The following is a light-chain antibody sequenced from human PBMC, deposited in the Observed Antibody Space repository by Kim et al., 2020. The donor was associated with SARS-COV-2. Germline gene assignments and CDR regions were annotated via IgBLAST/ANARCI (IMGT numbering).Light chain of an antibody. CDR2: DVN. V-gene: IGLV2-14*04. CDR1: YNY. Sequence: YNYVSWYQQHPGKAPKLMIFDVNQRPSGLSDRFSGSKSGNTASLTISGLQAEDEADYYCISYASTRSYVFGTGTQLTVL. J-gene: IGLJ1*01. CDR3: ISYASTRSYV.